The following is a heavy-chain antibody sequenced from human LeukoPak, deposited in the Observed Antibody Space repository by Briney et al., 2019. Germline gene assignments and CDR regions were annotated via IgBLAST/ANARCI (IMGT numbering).Heavy chain of an antibody. D-gene: IGHD6-13*01. V-gene: IGHV4-34*01. Sequence: PSETLSLTCAVYGGSFSGYYWSWIRQPPGKGLEWLGEINHSGSTNYNPSLKSRVTISVDTSKNQFSLKLSSVTAADTAVYYCARAVAAAGTALDYWGQGTLVTVSS. CDR1: GGSFSGYY. J-gene: IGHJ4*02. CDR2: INHSGST. CDR3: ARAVAAAGTALDY.